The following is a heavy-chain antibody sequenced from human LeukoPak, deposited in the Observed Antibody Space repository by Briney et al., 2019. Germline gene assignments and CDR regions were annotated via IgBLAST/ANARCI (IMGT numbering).Heavy chain of an antibody. CDR1: GFTFSSYE. J-gene: IGHJ4*02. D-gene: IGHD5-18*01. V-gene: IGHV3-48*03. Sequence: GGSLRLSCAASGFTFSSYEMNWVPQAPGKGLEWVSYIISSGNSIYYADSVKGRFTISRVNAKNSLYLQMNSLRAEDTAVYYCAKSHASHSSGYGRTFDYLGQGTLVTVSS. CDR3: AKSHASHSSGYGRTFDY. CDR2: IISSGNSI.